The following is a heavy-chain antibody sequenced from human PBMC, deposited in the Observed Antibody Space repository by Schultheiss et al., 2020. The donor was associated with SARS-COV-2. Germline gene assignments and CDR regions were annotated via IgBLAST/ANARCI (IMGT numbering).Heavy chain of an antibody. J-gene: IGHJ4*02. Sequence: GGSLRLSCAASRFAFSNYALSWVRQAPGKGLEWVSPISGSGYSTYDADSVKGRFTISRDNSKNTLYLQMNSLRAEDTAVYSCARDETLDYWGQGTLVTVSS. V-gene: IGHV3-23*01. CDR2: ISGSGYST. CDR3: ARDETLDY. CDR1: RFAFSNYA.